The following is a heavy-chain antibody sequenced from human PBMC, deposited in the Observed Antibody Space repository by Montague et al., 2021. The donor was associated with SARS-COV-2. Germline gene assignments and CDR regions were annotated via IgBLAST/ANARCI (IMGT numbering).Heavy chain of an antibody. J-gene: IGHJ4*02. D-gene: IGHD3-3*01. V-gene: IGHV4-4*07. CDR3: ARDTVGDFWIGNYFDY. CDR1: GGSISTHF. Sequence: SETLSLTCTVSGGSISTHFRNWIRQPAGKGLEWIGRIYASGSTHYNPSLRSRLTMSVDTSKNQFCLRLTSVTAADTAVYYCARDTVGDFWIGNYFDYWGQGTLVTVSS. CDR2: IYASGST.